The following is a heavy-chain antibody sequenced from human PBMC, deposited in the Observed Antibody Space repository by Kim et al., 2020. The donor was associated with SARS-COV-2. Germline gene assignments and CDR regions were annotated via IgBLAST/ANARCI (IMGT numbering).Heavy chain of an antibody. V-gene: IGHV4-39*01. Sequence: SETLSLTCTVSGGSISSSSYYWGWIRQPPGKGLEWIGSIYYSGSTYYNPSLKSRVTISVDTSKNQFSLKLSSVTAADTAVYYCARLVATSVPPTENNWFDPWGQGTLVTVSS. J-gene: IGHJ5*02. CDR2: IYYSGST. CDR3: ARLVATSVPPTENNWFDP. CDR1: GGSISSSSYY. D-gene: IGHD5-12*01.